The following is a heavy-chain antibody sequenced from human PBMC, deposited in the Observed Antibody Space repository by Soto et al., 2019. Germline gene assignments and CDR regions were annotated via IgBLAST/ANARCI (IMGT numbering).Heavy chain of an antibody. Sequence: QVQLVQSGAEVKKPGASVKVSCRASGYTFTSYGISWVRQAPGQGLEWMGWINAYNGDTNYAQNLQGRVTMSTDTSRRTAGVELRRVGCEGTAGYYWARGSCGGDCPRGGMDVWGQGTTVTVSS. CDR2: INAYNGDT. CDR3: ARGSCGGDCPRGGMDV. J-gene: IGHJ6*02. D-gene: IGHD2-21*02. V-gene: IGHV1-18*01. CDR1: GYTFTSYG.